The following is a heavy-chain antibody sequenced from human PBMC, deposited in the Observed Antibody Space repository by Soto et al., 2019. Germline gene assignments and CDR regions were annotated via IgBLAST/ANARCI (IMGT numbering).Heavy chain of an antibody. D-gene: IGHD6-13*01. CDR3: ARGNIAAAGGTFDY. CDR1: GGSISSYY. V-gene: IGHV4-59*01. CDR2: IYYSGST. Sequence: SETLSLTCTVSGGSISSYYWSWIRQPPGKGLEWIGYIYYSGSTNYNPSLKSRVTISVDTSKNQFSLKLSSVTAADTAVYYCARGNIAAAGGTFDYWGQGTLVTVSS. J-gene: IGHJ4*02.